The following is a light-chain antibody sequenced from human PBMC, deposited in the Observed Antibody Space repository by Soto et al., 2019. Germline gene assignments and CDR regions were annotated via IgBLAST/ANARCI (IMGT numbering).Light chain of an antibody. Sequence: IQMTQSPSSLSASVGDRVTITCRASQDISSHLAWYQQKPEKAPKSLIYFASTLQSGVPSRFSASGSGTDFTLTISSRQPEDFATYYCQQFRSFPITFGQGTRLEI. CDR1: QDISSH. V-gene: IGKV1D-16*01. J-gene: IGKJ5*01. CDR3: QQFRSFPIT. CDR2: FAS.